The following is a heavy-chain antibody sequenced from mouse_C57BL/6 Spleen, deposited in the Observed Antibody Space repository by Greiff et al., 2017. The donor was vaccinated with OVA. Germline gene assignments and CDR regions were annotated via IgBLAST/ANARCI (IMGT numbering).Heavy chain of an antibody. CDR1: GFNIKDDY. Sequence: EVKLVESGAELVRPGASVKLSCTASGFNIKDDYMHWVKQRPEQGLEWIGWIDPENGDTEYASKFQGKATITADTSSNTAYLQLSSLTSEDTAVYYCTSYGSSPFAYWGQGTLVTVSA. CDR2: IDPENGDT. CDR3: TSYGSSPFAY. D-gene: IGHD1-1*01. V-gene: IGHV14-4*01. J-gene: IGHJ3*01.